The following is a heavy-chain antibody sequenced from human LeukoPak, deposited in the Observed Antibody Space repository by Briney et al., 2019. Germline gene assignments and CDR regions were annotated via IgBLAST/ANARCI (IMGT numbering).Heavy chain of an antibody. Sequence: ASVKVSCKASGYTFTSYGISWVRQAPGQGLEWMGWISAYNGNTNYAQKLQGRVTMTTDTSTSIAYMELRSLRSDDTAVYYCARDLAISPVVVVPAFYYGMDVWGQGTTVTVSS. J-gene: IGHJ6*02. CDR2: ISAYNGNT. D-gene: IGHD2-2*01. CDR1: GYTFTSYG. CDR3: ARDLAISPVVVVPAFYYGMDV. V-gene: IGHV1-18*01.